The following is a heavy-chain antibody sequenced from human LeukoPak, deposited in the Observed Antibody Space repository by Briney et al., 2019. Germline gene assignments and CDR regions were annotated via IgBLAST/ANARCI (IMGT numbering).Heavy chain of an antibody. CDR2: IYYSGST. CDR3: ARAPNADTAMALDY. Sequence: SETLSLTCTVSGGSISSGDYYWSWIRQLPGKGLEWIGYIYYSGSTYYNPSLKSRVTISVDTSKNQFSLKLSSVTAADTAVYYCARAPNADTAMALDYWGQGTLVTVSS. V-gene: IGHV4-30-4*01. CDR1: GGSISSGDYY. J-gene: IGHJ4*02. D-gene: IGHD5-18*01.